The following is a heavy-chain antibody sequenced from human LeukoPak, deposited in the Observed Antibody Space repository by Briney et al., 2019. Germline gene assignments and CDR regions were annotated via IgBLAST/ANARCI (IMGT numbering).Heavy chain of an antibody. D-gene: IGHD5-12*01. CDR3: ARDSTRGNSGYDFYS. V-gene: IGHV3-53*01. Sequence: GGSLRLSCAASGFTIISNYMSWVRQAPGRGLEWVAVIYSGGSTYYADSVKGRFTISRDRSKNTLYLQMNSLRADDTAVYYCARDSTRGNSGYDFYSWGPGTLVTVSS. CDR1: GFTIISNY. J-gene: IGHJ4*02. CDR2: IYSGGST.